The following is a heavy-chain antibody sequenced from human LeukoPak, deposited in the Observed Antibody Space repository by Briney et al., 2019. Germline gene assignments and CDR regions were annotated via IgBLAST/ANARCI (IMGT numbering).Heavy chain of an antibody. Sequence: LRLSCAASGFTFSSYEMNWVRQAPGKGLEWIGSIYYSGSTYYNPSLKSRVTISVDTSKNQFSLKLSSVTAADTAVYYCARLSPRYGSGSFNWGQGTLVTVSS. CDR1: GFTFSSYE. J-gene: IGHJ4*02. CDR3: ARLSPRYGSGSFN. CDR2: IYYSGST. D-gene: IGHD3-10*01. V-gene: IGHV4-39*01.